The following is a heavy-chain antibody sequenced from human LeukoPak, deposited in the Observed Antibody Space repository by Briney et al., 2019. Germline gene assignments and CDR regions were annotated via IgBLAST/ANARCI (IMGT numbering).Heavy chain of an antibody. J-gene: IGHJ4*02. CDR1: GFTFSSYW. CDR2: IRGDAGST. D-gene: IGHD7-27*01. Sequence: LPGGSLRLSCAASGFTFSSYWMHWVRQAPGKGLEWVSAIRGDAGSTGYADSVKGRFTISRDNAKNSLYLQMNSLRVEDTALYYCARVWAWGSGNYFDNWGQGTLVTVSS. CDR3: ARVWAWGSGNYFDN. V-gene: IGHV3-20*04.